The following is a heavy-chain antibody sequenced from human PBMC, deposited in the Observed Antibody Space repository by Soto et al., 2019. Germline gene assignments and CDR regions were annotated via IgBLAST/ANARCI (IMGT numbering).Heavy chain of an antibody. CDR1: GGTFSSYA. Sequence: QVQLVQSGAEVKKPGSSVKFSCKASGGTFSSYAISWVRQAPGQGLEWMGGIIPIFGTANYAQKFQGRVTITADESTSTAYMELSSLRSEDTAVYYCARGGTYYYDSSGYYYSSWGQGTLVTVSS. CDR2: IIPIFGTA. J-gene: IGHJ5*02. CDR3: ARGGTYYYDSSGYYYSS. D-gene: IGHD3-22*01. V-gene: IGHV1-69*01.